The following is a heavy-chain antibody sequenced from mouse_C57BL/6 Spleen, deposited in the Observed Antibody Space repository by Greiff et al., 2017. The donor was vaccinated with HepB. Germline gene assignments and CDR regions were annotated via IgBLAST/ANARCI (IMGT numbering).Heavy chain of an antibody. D-gene: IGHD1-1*01. J-gene: IGHJ2*01. CDR3: ARGNYYGSSYDFDY. V-gene: IGHV1-50*01. CDR2: IDPSDSYT. CDR1: GYTFTSYW. Sequence: VKLQQSGAELVKPGASVKLSCKASGYTFTSYWMQWVKQRPGQGLEWIGEIDPSDSYTNYNQKFKGKATLTVDTSSSTAYMQLSSLTSEDSAVYYCARGNYYGSSYDFDYWGQGTTLTVSS.